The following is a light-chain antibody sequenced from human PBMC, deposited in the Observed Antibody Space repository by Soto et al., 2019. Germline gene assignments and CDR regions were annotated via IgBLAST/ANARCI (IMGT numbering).Light chain of an antibody. V-gene: IGLV2-23*01. CDR1: SSDVLSYDA. J-gene: IGLJ3*02. CDR2: EGN. CDR3: CSYVYTNSWV. Sequence: QSALTQPASVSGSPGQSITISCTGTSSDVLSYDAVSWYQHHPGKAPKLIIYEGNKRPSGVSNRFSGPRSGNMASLTISGLQAEDEADYYCCSYVYTNSWVFSGGTKLTVL.